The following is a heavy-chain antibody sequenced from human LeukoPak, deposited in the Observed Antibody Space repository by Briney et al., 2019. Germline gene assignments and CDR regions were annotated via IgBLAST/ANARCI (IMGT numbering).Heavy chain of an antibody. CDR1: GFTVSSNY. CDR3: ARDDSY. Sequence: PGGSLSLSCAASGFTVSSNYMSWVRQAPGKGLEWVSVIYSGGSTYYADSVKGRFTISRDNSKNTLYLQMNSLRAEDTAVYYCARDDSYWGQGTLVTVSS. CDR2: IYSGGST. J-gene: IGHJ4*02. V-gene: IGHV3-53*01.